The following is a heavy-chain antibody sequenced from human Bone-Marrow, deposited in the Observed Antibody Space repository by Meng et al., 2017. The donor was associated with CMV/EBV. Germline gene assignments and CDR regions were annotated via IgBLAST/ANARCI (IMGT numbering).Heavy chain of an antibody. J-gene: IGHJ3*02. CDR2: ISAYNGNT. CDR3: ARGGQYAGAFDI. V-gene: IGHV1-18*01. Sequence: ASVKVSCKASGYTFTSYGISWVRQAPGQGLEWMGWISAYNGNTNYAQKFQGRVTMTRDTSISTAYMELSRLRSDDTAVYYCARGGQYAGAFDIWGQGTMVTVSS. CDR1: GYTFTSYG. D-gene: IGHD2-2*01.